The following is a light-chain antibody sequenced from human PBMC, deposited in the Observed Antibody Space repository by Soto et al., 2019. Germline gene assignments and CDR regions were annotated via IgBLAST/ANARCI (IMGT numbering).Light chain of an antibody. V-gene: IGKV3D-15*01. CDR1: QSVSSN. J-gene: IGKJ4*01. CDR2: GTS. Sequence: EIVMTQSPATLSVSPGERATLSCRASQSVSSNLAWYQQKPGQAPRLLIFGTSTRATGIPDRFSGSGSGTDFTLSISRLEPEDFAVYYCQQYAGSLFSFGGGTKVDIK. CDR3: QQYAGSLFS.